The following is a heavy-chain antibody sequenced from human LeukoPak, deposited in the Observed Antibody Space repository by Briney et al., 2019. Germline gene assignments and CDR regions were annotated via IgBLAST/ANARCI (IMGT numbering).Heavy chain of an antibody. D-gene: IGHD3-22*01. CDR2: MNPNSGNT. CDR3: VKDLSITMIVVVTDDAFDI. J-gene: IGHJ3*02. V-gene: IGHV1-8*01. Sequence: ASVKVSCKASGYTFTSYDINWVRQATGQGLEWMGWMNPNSGNTGYAQKFQGRVTMTRNTSISTAYMELSSLRAEDTAVYYCVKDLSITMIVVVTDDAFDIWGQGTMVTVSS. CDR1: GYTFTSYD.